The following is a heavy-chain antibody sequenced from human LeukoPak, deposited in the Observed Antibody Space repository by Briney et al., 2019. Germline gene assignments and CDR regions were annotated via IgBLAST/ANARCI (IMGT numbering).Heavy chain of an antibody. CDR1: GFTFSSYA. J-gene: IGHJ1*01. Sequence: GGSLRLSRAASGFTFSSYAMSWVRQAPGQGLEWVSAISGSGGSTYYADSVKGRFTISRDNSKNTLYLQMNSLRAEDTAVYYCARAESTWYSGFAEWGQSTRLTVSS. D-gene: IGHD6-13*01. V-gene: IGHV3-23*01. CDR2: ISGSGGST. CDR3: ARAESTWYSGFAE.